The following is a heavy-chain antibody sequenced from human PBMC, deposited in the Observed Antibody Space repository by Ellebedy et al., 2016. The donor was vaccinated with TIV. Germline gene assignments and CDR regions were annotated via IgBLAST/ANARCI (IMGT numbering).Heavy chain of an antibody. J-gene: IGHJ4*02. V-gene: IGHV1-46*01. CDR3: ARSHYYDFWSGYDGIGEGGLNYFDY. CDR2: SNPSGATT. D-gene: IGHD3-3*01. Sequence: AASVKVSCKASGHTFTNYHIYWVRQAPGQGLEWMGTSNPSGATTTYAQKFQGRVTLTRDASTSTVYMELSSLRSEDTAVYYCARSHYYDFWSGYDGIGEGGLNYFDYWGQGTLVTVSS. CDR1: GHTFTNYH.